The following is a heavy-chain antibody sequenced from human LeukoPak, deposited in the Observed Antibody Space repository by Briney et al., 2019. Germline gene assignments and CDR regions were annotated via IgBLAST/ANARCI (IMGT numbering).Heavy chain of an antibody. D-gene: IGHD6-6*01. CDR2: IYYSGST. Sequence: SETLSLTCTVSGGSISTSIYHWGWIRQPPGKKLEWIGSIYYSGSTYYNPSLKSRVTISVDTSKNQFSLKLSSVTAADTAVYYCARRRIAARPDAFDIWGQGTMATVSS. J-gene: IGHJ3*02. V-gene: IGHV4-39*07. CDR3: ARRRIAARPDAFDI. CDR1: GGSISTSIYH.